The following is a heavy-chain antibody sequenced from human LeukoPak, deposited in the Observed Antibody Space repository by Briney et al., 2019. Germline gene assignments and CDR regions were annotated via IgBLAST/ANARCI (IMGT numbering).Heavy chain of an antibody. V-gene: IGHV4-31*03. J-gene: IGHJ4*02. Sequence: SETLSLTCTVSGGSISSGGYYWSWIRQHPGKGLEWIGYIYYSGSTYYNPSLKSRVTISVDTSKNQFSLKLSSVTAADTAVYYCAREGSAARSPYFDYWGQGTLVTVSS. CDR2: IYYSGST. CDR3: AREGSAARSPYFDY. D-gene: IGHD6-13*01. CDR1: GGSISSGGYY.